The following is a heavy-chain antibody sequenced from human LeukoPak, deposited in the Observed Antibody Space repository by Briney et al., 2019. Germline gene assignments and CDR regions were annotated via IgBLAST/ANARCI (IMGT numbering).Heavy chain of an antibody. CDR3: ARTPIYYFDNSGYYN. V-gene: IGHV4-4*07. Sequence: SETLSLTCTVSGGSISSYYWSWIRQPAGKGLEWIGRFYTSGSTNYNPSLKSRVTISIDTSKNQFSLKLSSVTAADTAVYYCARTPIYYFDNSGYYNWGQGTLVTVSS. D-gene: IGHD3-22*01. CDR1: GGSISSYY. J-gene: IGHJ4*02. CDR2: FYTSGST.